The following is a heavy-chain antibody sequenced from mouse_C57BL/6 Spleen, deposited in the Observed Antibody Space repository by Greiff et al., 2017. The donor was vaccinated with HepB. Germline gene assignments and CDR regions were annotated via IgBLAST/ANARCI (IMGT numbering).Heavy chain of an antibody. CDR2: ISYDGSN. CDR3: AGYAMDY. CDR1: GYSITSGYY. V-gene: IGHV3-6*01. J-gene: IGHJ4*01. Sequence: EVKLVESGPGLVKPSQSLSLTCSVTGYSITSGYYWNWIRQFPGNKLEWMGYISYDGSNNYNPSLKNRISITRDTSKNQFFLKLNSVTTEDTATYYCAGYAMDYWGQGTSVTVSS.